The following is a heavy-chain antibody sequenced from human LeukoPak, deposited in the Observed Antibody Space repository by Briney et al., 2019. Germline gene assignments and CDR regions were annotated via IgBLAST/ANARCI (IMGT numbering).Heavy chain of an antibody. V-gene: IGHV3-33*01. J-gene: IGHJ6*02. CDR1: GFTFSSYG. CDR2: IWYDGSNK. CDR3: ARDSGAGTGSSYYYGMDV. D-gene: IGHD3-10*01. Sequence: PGRSLRLSCAASGFTFSSYGMHWVRQAPGKGLEWVAVIWYDGSNKYYADSVKGRFTISRDNSKNTLYLQMNSLRAEDTAVYYCARDSGAGTGSSYYYGMDVWGQGTTVTVSS.